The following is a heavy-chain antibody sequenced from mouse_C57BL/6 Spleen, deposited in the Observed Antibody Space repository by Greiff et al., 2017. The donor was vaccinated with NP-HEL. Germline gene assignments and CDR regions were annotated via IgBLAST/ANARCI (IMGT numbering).Heavy chain of an antibody. Sequence: QVQLQQPGAELVMPGASVKLSCKASGYTFTSYWMHWVKQRPGQGLEWIGEIDPSDSYTNYNQKFKGKSTLTVDKSSSTAYMQLSSLTSEDSAFYYCARESNCADYWGQGTTLTVSS. CDR3: ARESNCADY. CDR1: GYTFTSYW. D-gene: IGHD2-5*01. V-gene: IGHV1-69*01. CDR2: IDPSDSYT. J-gene: IGHJ2*01.